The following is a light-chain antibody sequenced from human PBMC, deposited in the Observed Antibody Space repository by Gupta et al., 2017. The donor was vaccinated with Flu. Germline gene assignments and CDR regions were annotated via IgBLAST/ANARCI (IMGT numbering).Light chain of an antibody. J-gene: IGKJ4*01. CDR1: QSISSY. CDR2: DAS. V-gene: IGKV1-39*01. CDR3: QQSYSTPGT. Sequence: GERATSACRASQSISSYLNWYQQKPGKAPKRLIYDASNWQSGVPARFSGSGSGTDFTLTISSLQPEDFATYYCQQSYSTPGTFGGGTKVEIK.